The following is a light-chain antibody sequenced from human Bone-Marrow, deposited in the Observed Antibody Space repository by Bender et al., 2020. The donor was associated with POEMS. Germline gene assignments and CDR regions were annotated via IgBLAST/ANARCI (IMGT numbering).Light chain of an antibody. CDR3: SSYVDSNIYV. CDR2: DVN. J-gene: IGLJ1*01. V-gene: IGLV2-14*03. Sequence: QTALTQPASVSASPGQSITISCTGTFSDAGGSAFVSWYQQHPDKAPKLIIFDVNNRPSGISHRFSASKSANTASLTVSGLQAEDEAEYYCSSYVDSNIYVFGTGTKVTVL. CDR1: FSDAGGSAF.